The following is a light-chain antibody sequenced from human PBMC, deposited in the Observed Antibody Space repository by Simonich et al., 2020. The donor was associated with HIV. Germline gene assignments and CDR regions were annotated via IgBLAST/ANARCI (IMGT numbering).Light chain of an antibody. V-gene: IGLV1-44*01. CDR3: AAWDDSLNGV. Sequence: QSVLTQPPSASGTPGQRVTIYCSGSRSNIGSNPVNWYQQVRGTAPKLLIYSNNHRPSGVPDRFSGSKSGTSASLAISGLQSGDEADDYCAAWDDSLNGVFGGGTKLTVL. CDR1: RSNIGSNP. J-gene: IGLJ2*01. CDR2: SNN.